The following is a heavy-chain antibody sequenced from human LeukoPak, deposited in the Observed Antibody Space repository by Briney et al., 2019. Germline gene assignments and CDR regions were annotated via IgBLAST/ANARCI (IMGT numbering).Heavy chain of an antibody. D-gene: IGHD2-21*02. CDR2: MNPNSGNT. Sequence: ASVKVSCKASVYTFTSYDINWVRQATGQGLEWMGWMNPNSGNTGYAQKFQGRVTMTRNTSISTAYMELSSLRSEDTAVYYCARGAAYCGGDCYSTWGQGTLVTVSS. J-gene: IGHJ5*02. CDR3: ARGAAYCGGDCYST. CDR1: VYTFTSYD. V-gene: IGHV1-8*01.